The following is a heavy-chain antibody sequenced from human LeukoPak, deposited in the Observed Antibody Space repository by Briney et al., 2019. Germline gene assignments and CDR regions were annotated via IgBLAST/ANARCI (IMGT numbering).Heavy chain of an antibody. V-gene: IGHV4-34*01. CDR3: ASHEGYSFDY. J-gene: IGHJ4*02. CDR1: GGSFSGYY. CDR2: INHSGST. Sequence: TSETLSLTCAVYGGSFSGYYWRWIRQPPGKGLEWIAEINHSGSTNYNPSLKSRVTMSVDTSKNQFSLKLSSVTAADTAVYYCASHEGYSFDYWGQGTLVTVSS. D-gene: IGHD1-1*01.